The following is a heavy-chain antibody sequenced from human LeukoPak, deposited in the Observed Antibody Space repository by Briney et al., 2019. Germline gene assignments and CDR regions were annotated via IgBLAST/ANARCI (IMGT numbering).Heavy chain of an antibody. CDR1: GFTFSSYA. Sequence: GGSLRLSCSASGFTFSSYAMHWVRQAPGKGLEYVSAISSNGGSTYCADSVKGRFTISRDNSKNTLYLQMSSLRAEDTAVYYCHVGLYDILTGYFTNWFDPWGQGTLVTVSS. D-gene: IGHD3-9*01. CDR2: ISSNGGST. V-gene: IGHV3-64D*06. CDR3: HVGLYDILTGYFTNWFDP. J-gene: IGHJ5*02.